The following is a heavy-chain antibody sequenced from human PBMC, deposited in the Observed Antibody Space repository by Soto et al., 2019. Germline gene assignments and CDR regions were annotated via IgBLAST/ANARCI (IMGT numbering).Heavy chain of an antibody. Sequence: SETLSLTCAVYGGSFSGYYWSWIRHPPGKGLEWIGEINHSGSTNYNPSLKSRVTISVDTSKNQFSLKLSSVTAADTAVYYCARGNYDILTGYYMEPHYYYYGMDVWGQGTTVTVSS. J-gene: IGHJ6*02. CDR1: GGSFSGYY. CDR2: INHSGST. V-gene: IGHV4-34*01. CDR3: ARGNYDILTGYYMEPHYYYYGMDV. D-gene: IGHD3-9*01.